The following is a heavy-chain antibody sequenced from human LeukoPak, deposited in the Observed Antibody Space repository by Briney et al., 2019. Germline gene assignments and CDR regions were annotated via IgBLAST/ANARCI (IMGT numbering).Heavy chain of an antibody. V-gene: IGHV3-30-3*01. D-gene: IGHD6-13*01. CDR3: ARDRVAAAGTLDY. J-gene: IGHJ4*02. CDR1: GFTFSSYA. CDR2: ISYDGGNK. Sequence: GGSLRLSRAASGFTFSSYAMHWVRQAPGKGLEWVAVISYDGGNKYYADSVTGRFTISRDNSKNTLYLQMNSLRPEDTAVFYCARDRVAAAGTLDYWGQGTLVTVSS.